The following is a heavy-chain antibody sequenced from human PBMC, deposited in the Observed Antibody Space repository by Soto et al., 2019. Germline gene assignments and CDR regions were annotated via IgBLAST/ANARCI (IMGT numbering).Heavy chain of an antibody. CDR3: ARVRGSSWYEGAFDI. D-gene: IGHD6-13*01. CDR2: ISYDESNK. Sequence: QVQLVESGGGVVQPGRSLRLSCAASGFTFSSYPMHWVRQAPGKGLEWVAFISYDESNKYYADSVKGRFTISRDNSKNTPYLQMTSLSAEDTAVYYCARVRGSSWYEGAFDIWGQGTMVTVSS. V-gene: IGHV3-30-3*01. CDR1: GFTFSSYP. J-gene: IGHJ3*02.